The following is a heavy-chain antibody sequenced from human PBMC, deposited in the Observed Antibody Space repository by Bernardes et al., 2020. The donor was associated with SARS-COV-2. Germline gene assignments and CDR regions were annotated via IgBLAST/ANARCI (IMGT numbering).Heavy chain of an antibody. CDR2: ITTSGDRS. J-gene: IGHJ4*02. D-gene: IGHD2-21*02. V-gene: IGHV3-23*01. CDR1: GFMFSSCA. Sequence: GGSLRLSCTGSGFMFSSCAMTWVRLAPGRGLEWVSAITTSGDRSYYADSVKGRFTISRDNSKNTLYLQMNSLRAEDTAVYYCAKRATPYCGGDCYAPVLDYWGQGTLVTVSS. CDR3: AKRATPYCGGDCYAPVLDY.